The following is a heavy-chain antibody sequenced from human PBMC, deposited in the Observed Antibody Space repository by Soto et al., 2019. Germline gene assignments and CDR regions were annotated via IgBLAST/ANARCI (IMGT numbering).Heavy chain of an antibody. CDR2: IYYSGST. V-gene: IGHV4-31*03. CDR3: ARERGLLGFGELSSPGGMDV. Sequence: QVQLQESGPGLVKPSQTLSLTCTVSGGSISSGGYYWSWIRQHPGKGLEWIGYIYYSGSTYYNPSLKRRVTISVDTSKNQFSRKLSSVTAADTAVYYCARERGLLGFGELSSPGGMDVWGQGTTVTVSS. J-gene: IGHJ6*02. D-gene: IGHD3-10*01. CDR1: GGSISSGGYY.